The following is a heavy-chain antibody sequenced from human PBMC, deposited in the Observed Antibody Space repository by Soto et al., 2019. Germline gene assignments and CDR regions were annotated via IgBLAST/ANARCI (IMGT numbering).Heavy chain of an antibody. CDR3: ARDDRGSGSYLTGY. CDR1: GFTFSSYG. V-gene: IGHV3-33*01. Sequence: GGSLRLSCAASGFTFSSYGMHWVRQAPGKGLEWVAVIWYDGSNKYYADSVKGRFTISRDNSKNTLYLQMNSLRAEDTAVYYCARDDRGSGSYLTGYWGQGTLATVSS. D-gene: IGHD3-10*01. CDR2: IWYDGSNK. J-gene: IGHJ4*02.